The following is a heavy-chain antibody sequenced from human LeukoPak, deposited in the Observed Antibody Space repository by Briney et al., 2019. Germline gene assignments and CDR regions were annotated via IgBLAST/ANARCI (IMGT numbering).Heavy chain of an antibody. Sequence: SETLSLTCTVSGYSISSGYYWSWIRQPPGKGLEWIGYIYYSGSTNYNPSLKSRVTISVDTSKNQFSLRLSSVTAADTAVYYCASYRAAAIDYWGQGTLVTVSS. J-gene: IGHJ4*02. CDR3: ASYRAAAIDY. CDR1: GYSISSGYY. V-gene: IGHV4-61*01. CDR2: IYYSGST. D-gene: IGHD6-13*01.